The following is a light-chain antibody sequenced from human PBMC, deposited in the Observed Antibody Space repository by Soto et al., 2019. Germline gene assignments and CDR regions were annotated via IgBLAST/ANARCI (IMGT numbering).Light chain of an antibody. CDR1: QTIDNT. J-gene: IGKJ4*01. V-gene: IGKV3-15*01. CDR2: DAS. CDR3: QQFATSPLT. Sequence: EMVMTQSPATLSLSTGERATLSCRASQTIDNTLAWYQRKPGQAPRLLIYDASTRATGVPARFSGSGSGTDFTLTISRLEPEDFAVYYCQQFATSPLTFGGGTKVDIK.